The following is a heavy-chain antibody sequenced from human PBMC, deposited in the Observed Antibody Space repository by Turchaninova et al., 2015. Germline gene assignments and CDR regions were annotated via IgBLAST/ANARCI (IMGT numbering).Heavy chain of an antibody. J-gene: IGHJ4*02. V-gene: IGHV2-5*02. CDR2: VDWDDDK. D-gene: IGHD3-3*01. CDR3: GHMGSGLLASYFGVVPTNAFDF. CDR1: ACYHAHSGTE. Sequence: IPLNESGPTLVKPTQTLPFTCSFSACYHAHSGTELGRIRQDPGKSLEWLSLVDWDDDKRYSPSLRNRLTITKDTSKNQVVLTMTNMDPVDTATYYCGHMGSGLLASYFGVVPTNAFDFWGQGILVIVSS.